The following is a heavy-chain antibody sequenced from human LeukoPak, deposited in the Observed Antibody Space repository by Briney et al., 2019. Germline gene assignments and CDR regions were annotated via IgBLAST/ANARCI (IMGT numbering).Heavy chain of an antibody. D-gene: IGHD4-23*01. CDR2: ISSSGSTI. V-gene: IGHV3-11*01. J-gene: IGHJ4*02. Sequence: GGSLRLSCAASGFTFSDYYMSWIRQAPGKGVEGGSYISSSGSTIYYADSVKGRFTISRDNAKNSLYLQMNSLRAEDTAVYYCAREDYGGNQYYFDYWGQGTPVTVSS. CDR3: AREDYGGNQYYFDY. CDR1: GFTFSDYY.